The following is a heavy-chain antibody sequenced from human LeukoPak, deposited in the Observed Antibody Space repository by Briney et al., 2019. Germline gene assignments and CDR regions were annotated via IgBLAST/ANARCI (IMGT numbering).Heavy chain of an antibody. Sequence: PSETLSLTCAVSGGSISSSNWWSWVRQPPGKGLEWIGEIYHSGSTNYNPSLKSRVTISVDTSKNQFSLKLSSVTAADTAVYYCARQNSGYDYSALDYWGQGTLVTVSS. V-gene: IGHV4-4*02. D-gene: IGHD5-12*01. J-gene: IGHJ4*02. CDR1: GGSISSSNW. CDR3: ARQNSGYDYSALDY. CDR2: IYHSGST.